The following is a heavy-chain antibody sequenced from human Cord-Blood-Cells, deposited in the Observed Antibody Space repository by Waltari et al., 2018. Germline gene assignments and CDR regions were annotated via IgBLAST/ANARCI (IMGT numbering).Heavy chain of an antibody. CDR3: ARALNGAAFDI. V-gene: IGHV3-53*01. CDR2: IYSGGST. D-gene: IGHD2-8*01. J-gene: IGHJ3*02. CDR1: GFTVSSNY. Sequence: EVQLVESGGGLIQPGGSLRLSCAASGFTVSSNYMSWVRQAPGKGMEWVSVIYSGGSTYYADSVKGRFTISRDNSKNTLYLQMNSLRAEDTAVYYCARALNGAAFDIWGQGTMVTVSS.